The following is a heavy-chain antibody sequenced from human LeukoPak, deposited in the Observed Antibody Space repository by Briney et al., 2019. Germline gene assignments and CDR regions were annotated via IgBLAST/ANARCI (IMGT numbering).Heavy chain of an antibody. V-gene: IGHV1-8*01. CDR1: GYTFNIYD. CDR2: MNPNSGNT. Sequence: ASVKVSCKASGYTFNIYDINWVRQAPGQGLEWMGWMNPNSGNTGYAQKFQGRVTMTRNTSITTAYMELRSLRSDDTAVYYCARSEQGAIDPWGQGTLVTVSS. D-gene: IGHD1-14*01. CDR3: ARSEQGAIDP. J-gene: IGHJ5*02.